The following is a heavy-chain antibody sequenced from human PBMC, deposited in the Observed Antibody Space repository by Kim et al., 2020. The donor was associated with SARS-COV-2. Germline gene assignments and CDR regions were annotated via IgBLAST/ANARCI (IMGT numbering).Heavy chain of an antibody. J-gene: IGHJ4*02. CDR2: T. D-gene: IGHD5-12*01. CDR3: ARRSGYGRFD. Sequence: TGYAQKFQGRVTMTRNTSISTAYMELSSLRSEDTAVYYCARRSGYGRFDWGQGTLVTVSS. V-gene: IGHV1-8*01.